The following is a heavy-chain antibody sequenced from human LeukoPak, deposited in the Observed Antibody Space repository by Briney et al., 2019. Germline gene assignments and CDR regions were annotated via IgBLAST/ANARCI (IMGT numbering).Heavy chain of an antibody. V-gene: IGHV4-61*02. CDR2: IYTSGST. D-gene: IGHD3-3*01. CDR1: GGSLSGGSYY. J-gene: IGHJ1*01. CDR3: ARRNGFAYNYFQD. Sequence: SQTLSLTCTVSGGSLSGGSYYWSSIRPLAGKGIEGIGRIYTSGSTNYNPSLKSRVTISVDTSNNHASLKLSSLTAGDTGVCSCARRNGFAYNYFQDWGQGGRVTVSS.